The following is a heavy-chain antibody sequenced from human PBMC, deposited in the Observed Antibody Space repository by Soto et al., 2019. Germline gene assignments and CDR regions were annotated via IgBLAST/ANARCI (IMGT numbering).Heavy chain of an antibody. J-gene: IGHJ5*02. Sequence: QVQLVQSGAEVKKPGASVKVSCKASGYTFTNYEINWVRQATGQGLEWMGWMNPGSGNTGYAHKFQGRGTMTRNISISTADMELSRLGSDDTAIYYCARMAASGSLNWFDPWGQGTLVTVSS. V-gene: IGHV1-8*01. CDR3: ARMAASGSLNWFDP. CDR2: MNPGSGNT. CDR1: GYTFTNYE. D-gene: IGHD3-10*01.